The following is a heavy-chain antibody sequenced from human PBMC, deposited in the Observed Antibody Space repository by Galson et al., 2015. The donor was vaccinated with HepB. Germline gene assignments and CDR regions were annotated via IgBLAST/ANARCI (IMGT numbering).Heavy chain of an antibody. Sequence: TLSLTCTLSGGSISSGNGEFYWTWIRQPPGKGLEWIGYIHNSGDTSFNPSLKSRLTMSLDTSKNQFSLRLSSLTAADTAVYYCARDRRSRNCVYSIDVWGQGTMVTVSS. J-gene: IGHJ3*01. CDR3: ARDRRSRNCVYSIDV. D-gene: IGHD5/OR15-5a*01. CDR2: IHNSGDT. V-gene: IGHV4-30-4*01. CDR1: GGSISSGNGEFY.